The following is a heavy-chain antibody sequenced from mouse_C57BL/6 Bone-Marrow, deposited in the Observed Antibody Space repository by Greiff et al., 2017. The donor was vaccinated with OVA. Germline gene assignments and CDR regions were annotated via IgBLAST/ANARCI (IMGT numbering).Heavy chain of an antibody. J-gene: IGHJ3*01. CDR2: IDPSDSYT. CDR1: GYTFTSYW. CDR3: ARDGNFGGWFAY. D-gene: IGHD2-1*01. V-gene: IGHV1-50*01. Sequence: QLQQPGAELVKPGASVKLSCKASGYTFTSYWMQWVKQRPGQGLEWIGEIDPSDSYTNYNQKFKGKATLTVDTSSSTAYMQLSSLTSEDSAVYYCARDGNFGGWFAYWGQGTLVTVSA.